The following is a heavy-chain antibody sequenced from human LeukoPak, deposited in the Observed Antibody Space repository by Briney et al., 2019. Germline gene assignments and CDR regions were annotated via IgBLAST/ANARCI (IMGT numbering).Heavy chain of an antibody. V-gene: IGHV3-30-3*01. Sequence: GGSLRLSCAASGFTFSSYAMHWVSQAPGKGLEWVAVISYDGSNKYYADSVKGRFTISRDNSKNTLYLQMNSLRAEDTAVYYCARSQQWLVDDAFDIWGQGTMVTVSS. CDR1: GFTFSSYA. CDR2: ISYDGSNK. D-gene: IGHD6-19*01. CDR3: ARSQQWLVDDAFDI. J-gene: IGHJ3*02.